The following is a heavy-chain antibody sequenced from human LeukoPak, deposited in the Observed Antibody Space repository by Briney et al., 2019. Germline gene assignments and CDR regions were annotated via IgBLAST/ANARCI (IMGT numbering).Heavy chain of an antibody. CDR2: IYYSGST. D-gene: IGHD7-27*01. CDR3: ARSRSNWGTPFYFDH. Sequence: SETLSLTCTVSGGSISNSDYYWSWIRQPPGKGLEWIGYIYYSGSTYYNPSLKSRVTISVDTSKNQFSLKLSSVTAADTAVYFCARSRSNWGTPFYFDHWGQGSLVTVSS. J-gene: IGHJ4*02. V-gene: IGHV4-30-4*01. CDR1: GGSISNSDYY.